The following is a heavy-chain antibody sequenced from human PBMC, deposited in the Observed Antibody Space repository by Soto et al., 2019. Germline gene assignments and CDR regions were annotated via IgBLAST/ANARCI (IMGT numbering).Heavy chain of an antibody. Sequence: SQAVSLTCVASAETFSSTSGAWNWVRQSPTRGLEWLGRTYYRSRWYSDYAVSVRSRIDINADTSKNQVSLQLNSVTPEDTAVHYSSRYDEDSTYYYYGLDVWRRGHTVIVSS. J-gene: IGHJ6*04. D-gene: IGHD3-3*01. CDR3: SRYDEDSTYYYYGLDV. CDR2: TYYRSRWYS. V-gene: IGHV6-1*01. CDR1: AETFSSTSGA.